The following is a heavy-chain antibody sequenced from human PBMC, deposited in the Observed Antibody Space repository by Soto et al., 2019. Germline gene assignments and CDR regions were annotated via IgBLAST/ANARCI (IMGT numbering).Heavy chain of an antibody. CDR1: GYTFTSSD. J-gene: IGHJ5*02. Sequence: GASVKVSCKASGYTFTSSDINWVRQATGQGLEWMGWMNPNSGNTGYAQKFQGRVTMTRNTSISTAYMELSSLRSEDTAVYYCARGHPDGGFWSGYYRTNWFDPWGQGTLVTVSS. V-gene: IGHV1-8*01. D-gene: IGHD3-3*01. CDR3: ARGHPDGGFWSGYYRTNWFDP. CDR2: MNPNSGNT.